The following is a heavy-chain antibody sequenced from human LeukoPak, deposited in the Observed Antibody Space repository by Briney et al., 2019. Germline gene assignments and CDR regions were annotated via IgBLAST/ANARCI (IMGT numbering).Heavy chain of an antibody. CDR3: ARHLPDIVVVPAAMRGGQGWFDP. CDR2: IYYSGST. J-gene: IGHJ5*02. CDR1: GGSISSGDYY. Sequence: QPSETLSLTCTVSGGSISSGDYYWSWIRQPPGKGLEWIGYIYYSGSTYYNPSLKSRVTISVDTSKNQFSLKLSSVTAADTAVYYCARHLPDIVVVPAAMRGGQGWFDPWGQGTLVTVSS. V-gene: IGHV4-30-4*01. D-gene: IGHD2-2*01.